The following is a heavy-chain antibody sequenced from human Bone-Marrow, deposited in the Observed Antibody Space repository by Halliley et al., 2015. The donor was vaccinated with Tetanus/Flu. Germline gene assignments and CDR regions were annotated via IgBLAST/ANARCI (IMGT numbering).Heavy chain of an antibody. CDR2: IYYNGRS. J-gene: IGHJ6*02. V-gene: IGHV4-59*02. CDR3: ARGHFLADYCGYGMDV. Sequence: TLSLTCTVSGVSVRSHYWSWIRQPPGKGLEWIGYIYYNGRSSYNPSLKSRVTISVDTSNNQFSLNVNSVTAADTAVYYCARGHFLADYCGYGMDVWGQGTTVIVSS. CDR1: GVSVRSHY. D-gene: IGHD2-21*01.